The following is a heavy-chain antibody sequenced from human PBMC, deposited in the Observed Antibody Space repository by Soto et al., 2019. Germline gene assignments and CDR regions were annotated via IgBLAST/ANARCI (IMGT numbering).Heavy chain of an antibody. Sequence: PGGSLRLSCAASGFTFRSYWMSWVRQAPGKGLEWVANIKQDGSEKYYVDSVKGRFTISRDNVRNSLYLQLNSLRAEDTAVYYCVRGEYQLPTDPWGQGTLVTVSS. CDR1: GFTFRSYW. V-gene: IGHV3-7*03. J-gene: IGHJ5*02. CDR3: VRGEYQLPTDP. D-gene: IGHD2-2*01. CDR2: IKQDGSEK.